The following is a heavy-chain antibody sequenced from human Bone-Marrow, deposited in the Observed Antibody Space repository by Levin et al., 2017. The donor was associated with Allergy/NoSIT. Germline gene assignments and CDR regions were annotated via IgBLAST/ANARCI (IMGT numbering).Heavy chain of an antibody. CDR1: GVSLSSADYY. Sequence: TSETLSLTCTVAGVSLSSADYYWSWIRQPPGKGLEWIGYIYHSGSTYYNPSLQSRLNMSIDTSKNQFSLKVSSVTAADTAVYYCARDLGGSGSDLPFDYWGQGTLVTVSS. CDR2: IYHSGST. V-gene: IGHV4-30-4*01. D-gene: IGHD3-10*01. CDR3: ARDLGGSGSDLPFDY. J-gene: IGHJ4*02.